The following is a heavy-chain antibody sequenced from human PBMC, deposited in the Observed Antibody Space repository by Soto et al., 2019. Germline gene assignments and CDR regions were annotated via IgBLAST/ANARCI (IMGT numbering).Heavy chain of an antibody. V-gene: IGHV4-59*01. J-gene: IGHJ5*02. CDR1: GGSISTYY. Sequence: QVLLRESGPGLVKPSETLSLTCTVSGGSISTYYWSWIRQPPGRRLEWIGNIYYSGSTSYNPSHKSRVTMSVDTSKNQFSLRLSSVTAADTAVYYCARGAISPGWFDPWGQGTLVTVSS. D-gene: IGHD2-2*02. CDR3: ARGAISPGWFDP. CDR2: IYYSGST.